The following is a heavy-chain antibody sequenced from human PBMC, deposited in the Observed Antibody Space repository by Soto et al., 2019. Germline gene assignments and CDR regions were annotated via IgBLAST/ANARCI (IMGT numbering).Heavy chain of an antibody. Sequence: SETLSLTCTVSGGSISGYYWIWIRQPPGKGLEWIGYIYYSGSTNYNPSLKSRVTISVDTSKNQFSLKLSSVTAADTAVYYCARGYCSGGSCYAGGHNWGQGTLVTVSS. J-gene: IGHJ4*02. D-gene: IGHD2-15*01. CDR2: IYYSGST. V-gene: IGHV4-59*08. CDR3: ARGYCSGGSCYAGGHN. CDR1: GGSISGYY.